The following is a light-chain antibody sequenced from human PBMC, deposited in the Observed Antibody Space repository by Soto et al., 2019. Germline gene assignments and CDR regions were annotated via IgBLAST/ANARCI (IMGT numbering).Light chain of an antibody. Sequence: QSALTQPASVSGSPGQSITISCTGTSSDVGGYNYVSWYQQHPVKAPKLMIYDVSNPPSGVSNRFSGSKSGNTASLTISGLQADDEDDYYCSSYTSSSIYVVGTGTKVAVL. CDR2: DVS. V-gene: IGLV2-14*01. CDR3: SSYTSSSIYV. CDR1: SSDVGGYNY. J-gene: IGLJ1*01.